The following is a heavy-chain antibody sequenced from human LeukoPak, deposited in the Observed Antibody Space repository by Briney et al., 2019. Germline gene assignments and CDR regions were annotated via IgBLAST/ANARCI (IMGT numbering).Heavy chain of an antibody. CDR1: GFTFQNYA. CDR2: ISGSGPST. Sequence: GGSLRLSCAASGFTFQNYAMSWVRQAPGKGLEWASSISGSGPSTDYADSVKGRFTISRDKSKNTLYLQMNSLRAEDTAVYYCARLPAFYYDSSHYHYDYWGQGTLVTVSS. J-gene: IGHJ4*02. V-gene: IGHV3-23*01. D-gene: IGHD3-22*01. CDR3: ARLPAFYYDSSHYHYDY.